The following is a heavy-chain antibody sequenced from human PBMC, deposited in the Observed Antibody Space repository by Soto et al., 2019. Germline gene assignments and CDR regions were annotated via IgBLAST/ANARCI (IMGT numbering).Heavy chain of an antibody. CDR1: GFTFDDYA. D-gene: IGHD6-13*01. Sequence: GGSLRLSCAASGFTFDDYAMHWVRQVPGKGLEWVSGINWSSGSIGYGDSVKGRFAISRDNAKNSLHLQMNSLSAEDTALYYCVKDESINWYSGHFRHWGQGTLVTVSS. CDR2: INWSSGSI. V-gene: IGHV3-9*01. J-gene: IGHJ1*01. CDR3: VKDESINWYSGHFRH.